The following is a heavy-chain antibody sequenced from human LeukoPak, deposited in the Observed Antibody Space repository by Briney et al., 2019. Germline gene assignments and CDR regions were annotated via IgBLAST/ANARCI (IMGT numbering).Heavy chain of an antibody. J-gene: IGHJ4*02. D-gene: IGHD5-18*01. V-gene: IGHV3-30*02. CDR2: IRYDGSNK. Sequence: PGGSLRLSCAASGFTSSGYGMHWVRQAPGKGLEWVAYIRYDGSNKYYADSVKGRFTISRDNYKDTLFLQMNSLRAEDTAVYYCAKGYSLSVDYWGQGTLVTVSS. CDR3: AKGYSLSVDY. CDR1: GFTSSGYG.